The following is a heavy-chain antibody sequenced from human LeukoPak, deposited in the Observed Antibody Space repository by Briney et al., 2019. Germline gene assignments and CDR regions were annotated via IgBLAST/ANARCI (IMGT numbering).Heavy chain of an antibody. Sequence: SETLSLTCTVSGGSISSYYWSWIRQPPGKGLEWIGYIYYSGSTNYNPSLKSRVTISVDTSKNQFSLKLSSVTAADTAVYYCARGRGVGATPYYFDYWGQGTLVTVSS. D-gene: IGHD1-26*01. J-gene: IGHJ4*02. CDR3: ARGRGVGATPYYFDY. CDR2: IYYSGST. V-gene: IGHV4-59*08. CDR1: GGSISSYY.